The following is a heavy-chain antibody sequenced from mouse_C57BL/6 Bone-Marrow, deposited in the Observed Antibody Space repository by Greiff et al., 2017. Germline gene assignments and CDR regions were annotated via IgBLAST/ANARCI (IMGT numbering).Heavy chain of an antibody. CDR2: INRDGGST. V-gene: IGHV5-2*01. CDR1: EYEFPSHA. J-gene: IGHJ1*03. D-gene: IGHD2-3*01. CDR3: ARTYDGYPYWYFDV. Sequence: EVQVVESGGGLVQPGESLKLSCESYEYEFPSHAMSWVRKTPEKRLELVAAINRDGGSTYYPDTMERRFIFSRDNTKKTLYLPLSSLRSEDTALYYCARTYDGYPYWYFDVWGKGTTVTVSS.